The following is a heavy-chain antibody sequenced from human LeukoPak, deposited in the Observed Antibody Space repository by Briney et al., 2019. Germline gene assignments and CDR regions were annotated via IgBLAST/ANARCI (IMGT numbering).Heavy chain of an antibody. D-gene: IGHD3-3*01. CDR3: ARQYYDFWSAPGDAFDT. CDR1: GYSFTSYW. J-gene: IGHJ3*02. V-gene: IGHV5-51*01. CDR2: IYPGDSDT. Sequence: GESLKISCKGSGYSFTSYWIGWVRQMPGKGLEWMGIIYPGDSDTRYSPSFQGQVTISADKSISTAYLQWSSLKASDTAMYYCARQYYDFWSAPGDAFDTWGQGTMVTVSS.